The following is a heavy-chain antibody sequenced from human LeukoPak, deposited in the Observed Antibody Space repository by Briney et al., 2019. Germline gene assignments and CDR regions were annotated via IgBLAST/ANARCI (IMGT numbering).Heavy chain of an antibody. Sequence: SETLSLTCAVYGGSFSGYYWSWIRQPPGKGLEWIGEINHSGSTNYNPSLRSRVTISVDTSKNQFSLKLSSVTAADTAVYYCARGLRMVRGVIIAKYYYYMDVWGKGTTVTISS. CDR1: GGSFSGYY. D-gene: IGHD3-10*01. J-gene: IGHJ6*03. V-gene: IGHV4-34*01. CDR2: INHSGST. CDR3: ARGLRMVRGVIIAKYYYYMDV.